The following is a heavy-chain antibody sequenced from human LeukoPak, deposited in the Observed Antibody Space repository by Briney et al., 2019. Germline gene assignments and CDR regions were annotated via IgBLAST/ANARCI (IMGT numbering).Heavy chain of an antibody. D-gene: IGHD6-19*01. V-gene: IGHV4-39*07. Sequence: PSETLSLTCTVSGDSITGYYWGWIRQPPGKGLEWIGNIYYTGNTYYNASLKSRVTISVDTSKNQFSLKVISMTAADTAVYYCAKALSGWYDYWGQGTLVTVSS. CDR2: IYYTGNT. CDR1: GDSITGYY. J-gene: IGHJ4*02. CDR3: AKALSGWYDY.